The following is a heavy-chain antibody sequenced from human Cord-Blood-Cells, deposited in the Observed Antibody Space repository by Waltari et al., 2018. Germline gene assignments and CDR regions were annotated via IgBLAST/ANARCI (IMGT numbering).Heavy chain of an antibody. CDR3: AREMYYDILTGYYKVGSVFDY. CDR1: GGPIRSYY. CDR2: IYTSGST. Sequence: QLQLQEWGPGLVKHSETLSLTYTDSGGPIRSYYWRWIRSPAGKGLECIGRIYTSGSTNYNPSLKSRVTMSVDTSKNQFSLKLSSVTAADTAVYYCAREMYYDILTGYYKVGSVFDYWGQGTLVTVSS. J-gene: IGHJ4*02. D-gene: IGHD3-9*01. V-gene: IGHV4-4*07.